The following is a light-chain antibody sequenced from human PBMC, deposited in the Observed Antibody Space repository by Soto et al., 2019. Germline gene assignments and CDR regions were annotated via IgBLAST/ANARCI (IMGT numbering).Light chain of an antibody. CDR3: QQYGSSGT. V-gene: IGKV1-8*01. Sequence: AIRMTQSPSSFSASTGDRVTITFRASQGISSYLAWYQQKPGKAPKLLIYAASTLQSGVPSRFSGSGSGTDFTLTISCLQSEDFAVYYCQQYGSSGTFGQGTKVDIK. J-gene: IGKJ1*01. CDR2: AAS. CDR1: QGISSY.